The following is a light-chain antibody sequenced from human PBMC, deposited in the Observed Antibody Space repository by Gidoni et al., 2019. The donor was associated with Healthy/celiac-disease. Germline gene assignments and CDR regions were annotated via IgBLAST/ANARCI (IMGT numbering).Light chain of an antibody. V-gene: IGKV2-30*01. CDR3: MQDTHLLWT. CDR2: DVS. CDR1: QSLLYSDGNTY. J-gene: IGKJ1*01. Sequence: DVVMTQSLLSLPVTLGQPASSSCRSSQSLLYSDGNTYLNWFPQWPSQSPRRLNYDVSNRDARVPDRFSGSGSGTDFTLKISRVKAEDVVVYYCMQDTHLLWTFGQGTKVEIK.